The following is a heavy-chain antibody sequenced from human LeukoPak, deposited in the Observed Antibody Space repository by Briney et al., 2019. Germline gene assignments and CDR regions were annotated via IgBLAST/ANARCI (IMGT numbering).Heavy chain of an antibody. J-gene: IGHJ6*02. CDR1: GYTFTSYG. CDR3: ARGSIVVVPAAMSYYYYGMDV. Sequence: ASVKVSCKASGYTFTSYGISWVRQAPGQGLEWMGWISAYNGNTNYAQKLQGRVTMTTDTSTSTAYMELRSLRSDDTAVYYCARGSIVVVPAAMSYYYYGMDVWGQGTTVTVSS. D-gene: IGHD2-2*01. CDR2: ISAYNGNT. V-gene: IGHV1-18*01.